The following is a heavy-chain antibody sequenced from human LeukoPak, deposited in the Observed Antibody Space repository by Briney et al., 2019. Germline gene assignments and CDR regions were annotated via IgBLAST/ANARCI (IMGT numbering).Heavy chain of an antibody. CDR2: ISYDGSNK. V-gene: IGHV3-30*03. CDR3: ATQGPRYGDHVY. Sequence: GRSLRLSCAASGFTFSSYGMHWVRQAPGKGLEWVAVISYDGSNKYYADSVKGRFTISRDNSKNTLYLQMNSLRSEDTAVYYCATQGPRYGDHVYWGQGTLVTVSS. J-gene: IGHJ4*02. D-gene: IGHD4-17*01. CDR1: GFTFSSYG.